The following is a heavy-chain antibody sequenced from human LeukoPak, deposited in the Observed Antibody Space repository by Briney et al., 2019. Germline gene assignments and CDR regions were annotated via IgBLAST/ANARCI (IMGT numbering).Heavy chain of an antibody. Sequence: HAGGSLRLSCAASGFTFSSYAMSWVRQAPGKGLEWVSAISGSGGSTYYADSVKGRFTISRDNSENTLNLQMNSLRAEDTAVYYCAKGRSSSSQYIGDYWGQGTLVTVSS. V-gene: IGHV3-23*01. CDR1: GFTFSSYA. CDR2: ISGSGGST. D-gene: IGHD6-6*01. CDR3: AKGRSSSSQYIGDY. J-gene: IGHJ4*02.